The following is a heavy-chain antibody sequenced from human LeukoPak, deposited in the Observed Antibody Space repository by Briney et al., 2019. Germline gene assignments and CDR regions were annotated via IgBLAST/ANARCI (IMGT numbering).Heavy chain of an antibody. Sequence: SETLSFTCSVSGGSISNSHYYWGWIRLPPGKGMEWIGTIYYSGSTNYNPSLKSRVTISVDTSKNQFSLKLSFVTAADTAVYYCATKVSHYYGSGSYPNWFDPWGQGTLVTVSS. D-gene: IGHD3-10*01. CDR1: GGSISNSHYY. CDR3: ATKVSHYYGSGSYPNWFDP. V-gene: IGHV4-39*07. J-gene: IGHJ5*02. CDR2: IYYSGST.